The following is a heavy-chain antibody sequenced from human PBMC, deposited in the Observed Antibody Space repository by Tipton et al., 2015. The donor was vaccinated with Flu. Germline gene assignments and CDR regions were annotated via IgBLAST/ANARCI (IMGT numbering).Heavy chain of an antibody. V-gene: IGHV3-33*08. J-gene: IGHJ6*03. CDR2: IWYDGDKK. CDR1: GSTFSAYG. Sequence: SLRLSCAASGSTFSAYGMHWVRQAPGRGLEWVAFIWYDGDKKYYADSVKGRFTISRDDSKNTLYLEMSSLRADDTAVYYCARDGPEWNYFAYMDVWGKGTTVTVSS. CDR3: ARDGPEWNYFAYMDV. D-gene: IGHD3-3*01.